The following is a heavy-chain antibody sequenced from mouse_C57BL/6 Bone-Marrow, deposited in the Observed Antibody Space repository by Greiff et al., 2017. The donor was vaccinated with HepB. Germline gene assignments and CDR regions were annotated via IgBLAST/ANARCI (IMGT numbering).Heavy chain of an antibody. CDR1: GYTFTSYW. V-gene: IGHV1-59*01. J-gene: IGHJ1*03. Sequence: QVQLQQPGAELVRPGTSVKLSCKASGYTFTSYWMHWVKQRPGQGLEWIGVIDPSDSYTNYNQKFKGKATLTVDTSSSTAYMQLSSLTSEDSAVYYCAGDNYGYGRSYEDDWYFDVWGTGTTVTVSS. CDR2: IDPSDSYT. D-gene: IGHD1-1*01. CDR3: AGDNYGYGRSYEDDWYFDV.